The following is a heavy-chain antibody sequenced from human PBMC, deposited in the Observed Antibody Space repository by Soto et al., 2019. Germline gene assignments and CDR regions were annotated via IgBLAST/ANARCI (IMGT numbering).Heavy chain of an antibody. J-gene: IGHJ3*02. D-gene: IGHD2-15*01. CDR1: GGSISSSSYY. CDR2: IYYSGST. Sequence: SETLSLTCTVSGGSISSSSYYWGWIRQPPGKGLEWIGSIYYSGSTYYNPSLKSRVTISVDTSKNQFSLKLSSVTAADTAVYYCARHPTVDGYCSGGSCYSFLDAVDIWGQGKMVT. CDR3: ARHPTVDGYCSGGSCYSFLDAVDI. V-gene: IGHV4-39*01.